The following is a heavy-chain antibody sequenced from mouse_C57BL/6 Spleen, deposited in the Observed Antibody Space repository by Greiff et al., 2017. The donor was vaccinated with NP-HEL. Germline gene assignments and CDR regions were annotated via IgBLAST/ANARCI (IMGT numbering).Heavy chain of an antibody. CDR3: TPCYDGYYGGFAY. V-gene: IGHV14-1*01. J-gene: IGHJ3*01. CDR2: IDPEDGDT. CDR1: GFNIKDYY. Sequence: EVQLQQSGAELVRPGASVKLSCTASGFNIKDYYMHWVKQRPEQGLEWIGRIDPEDGDTEYAPKFQGKATMTADTSSNTTYLQLSSLTSEDTAVYYCTPCYDGYYGGFAYWGQGTLVTVSA. D-gene: IGHD2-3*01.